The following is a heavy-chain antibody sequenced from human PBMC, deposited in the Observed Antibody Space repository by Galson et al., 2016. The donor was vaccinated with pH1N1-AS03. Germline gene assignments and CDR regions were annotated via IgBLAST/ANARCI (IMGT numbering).Heavy chain of an antibody. V-gene: IGHV3-33*01. D-gene: IGHD2-15*01. J-gene: IGHJ4*02. CDR1: GFTFSHYG. CDR2: IWYDGSYT. CDR3: ARGRIYSMEGKFGFDL. Sequence: SLRLSCAASGFTFSHYGIHWVRQAPGKGLEWVAVIWYDGSYTYYTDSVKGRFTISTDNSKSTLSLQMNSLRVEDTAIYYCARGRIYSMEGKFGFDLWGQGTLVTVSS.